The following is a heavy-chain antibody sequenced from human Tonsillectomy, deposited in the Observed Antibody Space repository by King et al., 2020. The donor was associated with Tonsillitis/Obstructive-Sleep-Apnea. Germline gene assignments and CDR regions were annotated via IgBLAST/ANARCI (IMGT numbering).Heavy chain of an antibody. V-gene: IGHV5-10-1*03. D-gene: IGHD3-16*01. CDR2: IVPSDSYT. CDR1: GYSFSNYW. Sequence: VQLVQSGAEVKKPGASLRISCKASGYSFSNYWINWVRQLPGKGLEWMGRIVPSDSYTKYSPSLQGHVTIPADKSITNAYLQWSSLRASDTAIYYCAADLGSDAFDVWGQGTMVTVS. CDR3: AADLGSDAFDV. J-gene: IGHJ3*01.